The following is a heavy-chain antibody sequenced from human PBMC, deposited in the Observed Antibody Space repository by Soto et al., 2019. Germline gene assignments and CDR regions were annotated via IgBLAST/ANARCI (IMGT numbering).Heavy chain of an antibody. CDR1: GYNFISYW. D-gene: IGHD3-10*01. CDR2: IYPGDSDA. Sequence: GESLKISCKASGYNFISYWIAWVRQMPGKGLEWMGIIYPGDSDATYSPSFEGQVTFSVDKSITTAYLQWISLKASDTAMYYCARQAYFGSGTYYSDYWRQGTQVTVSS. V-gene: IGHV5-51*01. J-gene: IGHJ4*02. CDR3: ARQAYFGSGTYYSDY.